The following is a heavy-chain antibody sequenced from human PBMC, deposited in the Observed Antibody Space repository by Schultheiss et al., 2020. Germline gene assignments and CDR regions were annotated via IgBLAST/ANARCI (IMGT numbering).Heavy chain of an antibody. CDR1: GGSISSGSYY. CDR3: ARNRYYSLDY. Sequence: SETLSLTCTVSGGSISSGSYYWSWIRQPPGKGLEWIGSIYYSGSTNYNPSLKSRVTISVDTSKNQFSLKLSSVTAADTAVYYCARNRYYSLDYWGQGTLVTVSS. D-gene: IGHD1-26*01. V-gene: IGHV4-61*01. CDR2: IYYSGST. J-gene: IGHJ4*02.